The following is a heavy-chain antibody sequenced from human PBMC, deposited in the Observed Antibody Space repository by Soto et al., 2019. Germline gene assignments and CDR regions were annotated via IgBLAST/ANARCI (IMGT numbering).Heavy chain of an antibody. CDR1: GGTFSSYT. CDR2: IIPILGIA. J-gene: IGHJ4*02. CDR3: ASPGGYSYGPRAAFDY. Sequence: SVKVSCKASGGTFSSYTISWVRQAPGQGLEWVGRIIPILGIANYAQKFQGRVTITADKSTSTAHMELSSLRSEDTAVYYCASPGGYSYGPRAAFDYWGQGTLVTVSS. D-gene: IGHD5-18*01. V-gene: IGHV1-69*02.